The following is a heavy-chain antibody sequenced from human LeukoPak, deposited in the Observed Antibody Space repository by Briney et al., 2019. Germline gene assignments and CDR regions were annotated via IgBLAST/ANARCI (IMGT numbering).Heavy chain of an antibody. CDR3: ARGYSSSWYVPFDY. CDR2: ISSSSSYI. Sequence: ETLSLTCTVSGGSISSYYWSWIRQPPGKGLEWVSSISSSSSYIYYADSVKGRFTISRDNAKNSLYLQMNSLRAEDTAVYYCARGYSSSWYVPFDYWGQGTLVTVSS. CDR1: GGSISSYY. J-gene: IGHJ4*02. D-gene: IGHD6-13*01. V-gene: IGHV3-21*01.